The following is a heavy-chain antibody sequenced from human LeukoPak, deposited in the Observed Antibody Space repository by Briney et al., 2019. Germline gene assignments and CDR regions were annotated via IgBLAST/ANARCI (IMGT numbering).Heavy chain of an antibody. CDR2: IYSGGST. J-gene: IGHJ4*02. CDR3: AREVVVAATEYFDY. D-gene: IGHD2-15*01. V-gene: IGHV3-66*01. Sequence: GGSLRLSCAASGFTVSSNYITWVRQAPGKGLEWVSVIYSGGSTYYADSVKGRFTISRDNSKNTLYLQMNSLRAEDTAVYYCAREVVVAATEYFDYWGQGTLVTVSS. CDR1: GFTVSSNY.